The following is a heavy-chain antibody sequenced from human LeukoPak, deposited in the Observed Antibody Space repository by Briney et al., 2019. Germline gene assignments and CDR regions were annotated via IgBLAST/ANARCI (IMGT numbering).Heavy chain of an antibody. CDR3: ARTKYNPYYYYYMDV. Sequence: GGSLRLSCTASGFTFTNYWMSWVRQAPGKGLEWVANIKQDGSEKYYVDSVKGRFTISRDNAKISLYLQMNSLRAEDTAVYYCARTKYNPYYYYYMDVWGKGTTVTVSS. D-gene: IGHD1-14*01. J-gene: IGHJ6*03. CDR1: GFTFTNYW. CDR2: IKQDGSEK. V-gene: IGHV3-7*01.